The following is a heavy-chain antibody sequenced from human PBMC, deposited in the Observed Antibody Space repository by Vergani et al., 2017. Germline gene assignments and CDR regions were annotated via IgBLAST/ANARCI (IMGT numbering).Heavy chain of an antibody. J-gene: IGHJ4*02. CDR3: ARMGGYDEGDAFRIVYFYS. D-gene: IGHD3-22*01. V-gene: IGHV4-30-4*01. CDR1: GGSISSGDYY. CDR2: IYSTGST. Sequence: QVQLQESGPGLVKPSQTLSPTCTVFGGSISSGDYYWSWIRQPPGKGLEWIGYIYSTGSTHHNPSLRRRINMLVDTSKKQFSLKLNSVTTPDTAMYYCARMGGYDEGDAFRIVYFYSRGPGILVTVSS.